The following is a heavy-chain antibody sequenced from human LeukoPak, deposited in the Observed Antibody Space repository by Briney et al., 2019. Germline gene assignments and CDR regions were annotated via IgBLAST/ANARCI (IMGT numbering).Heavy chain of an antibody. J-gene: IGHJ4*02. V-gene: IGHV3-64*01. D-gene: IGHD3-9*01. CDR1: GFTFSSYA. CDR3: ARDSASYYDILTGYSFLDY. Sequence: GGSLRLSCAASGFTFSSYAMHWVRQAPGKGLEYVSAISSNGGSTYYANSVKGRFTISRDNSKNTLYLQMGSLRAEDMAVYYCARDSASYYDILTGYSFLDYWGQGTLVTVSS. CDR2: ISSNGGST.